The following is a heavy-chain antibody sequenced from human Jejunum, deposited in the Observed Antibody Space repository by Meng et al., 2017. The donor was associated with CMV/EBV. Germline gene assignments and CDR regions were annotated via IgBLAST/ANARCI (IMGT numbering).Heavy chain of an antibody. CDR1: GDSFSGYY. Sequence: QLHLQRWGSVLLKPSDTLSLTCTVYGDSFSGYYWTWIRQPPGKGLEWIGEINHSGSTNYNPSLKSRVTILVDTSKRQFSLRLSFVTAADTAVYYCARVGGAQHGDFDFWGQGTLVTVSS. CDR3: ARVGGAQHGDFDF. J-gene: IGHJ4*02. CDR2: INHSGST. D-gene: IGHD4-17*01. V-gene: IGHV4-34*01.